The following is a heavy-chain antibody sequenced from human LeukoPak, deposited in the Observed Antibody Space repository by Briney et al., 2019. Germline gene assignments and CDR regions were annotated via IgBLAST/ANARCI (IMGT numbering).Heavy chain of an antibody. CDR1: GFTFSSYD. CDR3: ARDGRSTWYGVGYFDY. V-gene: IGHV3-48*03. CDR2: IRSSGSTI. J-gene: IGHJ4*02. Sequence: GGSLRPSCAASGFTFSSYDMDWVRQAPGKGLEWISYIRSSGSTIYYADSVKGRFTISRENAKNSLYLQMNSLRAEDTAVYYCARDGRSTWYGVGYFDYWGQGTLVTVSS. D-gene: IGHD6-13*01.